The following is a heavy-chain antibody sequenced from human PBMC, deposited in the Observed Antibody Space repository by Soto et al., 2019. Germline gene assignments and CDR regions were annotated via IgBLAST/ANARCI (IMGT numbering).Heavy chain of an antibody. Sequence: GGSLRLSCGVSGFAFSRYSMTWVRQAPGKGLDWVSYISDSGSRMYYADSVKGRFTISRDNAKNSLSLQMNSLRAEDTAVYYCARTVTTDPSAIDSWGQGTLVTVSS. V-gene: IGHV3-48*01. CDR1: GFAFSRYS. D-gene: IGHD4-17*01. J-gene: IGHJ4*02. CDR3: ARTVTTDPSAIDS. CDR2: ISDSGSRM.